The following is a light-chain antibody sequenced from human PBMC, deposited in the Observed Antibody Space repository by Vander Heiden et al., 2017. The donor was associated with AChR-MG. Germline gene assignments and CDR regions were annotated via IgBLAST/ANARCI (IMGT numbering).Light chain of an antibody. CDR2: DAS. V-gene: IGKV3-20*01. CDR1: QIVSSNC. CDR3: QQYDASPAT. J-gene: IGKJ3*01. Sequence: EIALTQSPDILSLYPGETASLSCRASQIVSSNCLAWYQQRHGQAPTLLIYDASRRATGVPDRFSGSGSGTDFTLTISRLEPEDFAVYYCQQYDASPATFGPGTKLD.